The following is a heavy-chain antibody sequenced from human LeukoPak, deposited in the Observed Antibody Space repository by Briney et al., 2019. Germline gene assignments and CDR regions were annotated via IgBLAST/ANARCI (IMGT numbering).Heavy chain of an antibody. CDR3: ARGRGYSGYDESFPFDY. D-gene: IGHD5-12*01. CDR1: GFAVSSNY. CDR2: FYSGGST. V-gene: IGHV3-66*01. Sequence: PGGSLRLSCAASGFAVSSNYMNWVRQAPGKRLEWLSVFYSGGSTDYADSVKGRFTMSRDNSKNTLYLQMNSLRAEDTAVYYCARGRGYSGYDESFPFDYWGQGTLVTVSS. J-gene: IGHJ4*02.